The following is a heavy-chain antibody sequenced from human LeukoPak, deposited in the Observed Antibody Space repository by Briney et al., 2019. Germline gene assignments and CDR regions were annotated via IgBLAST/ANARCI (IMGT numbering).Heavy chain of an antibody. CDR1: GYTFTRYY. V-gene: IGHV1-46*03. CDR2: INPSGGST. Sequence: ASVQVSCKASGYTFTRYYMHWVRPAPGQGLEWMGIINPSGGSTSFAQKFQGRVTMTRDTSTSTVYMEASRLRYEDRVVYYCARQRDIVVVPAAIRFRYFDYWGQGTLVTVSS. J-gene: IGHJ4*02. CDR3: ARQRDIVVVPAAIRFRYFDY. D-gene: IGHD2-2*02.